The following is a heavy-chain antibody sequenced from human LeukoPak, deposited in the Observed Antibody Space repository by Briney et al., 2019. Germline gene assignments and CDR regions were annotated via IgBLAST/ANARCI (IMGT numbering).Heavy chain of an antibody. Sequence: QAGGSLRLSCAASGFTFSSYWMSWVRQAPGKGLEWVANINQDRSEKYYVDSVKGRFTISRDNAKNSLYLQMNSLRAEDTAVYYCARVGALLWFGRPNNWFDPWGQGTLVTVSS. V-gene: IGHV3-7*01. CDR2: INQDRSEK. CDR3: ARVGALLWFGRPNNWFDP. D-gene: IGHD3-10*01. CDR1: GFTFSSYW. J-gene: IGHJ5*02.